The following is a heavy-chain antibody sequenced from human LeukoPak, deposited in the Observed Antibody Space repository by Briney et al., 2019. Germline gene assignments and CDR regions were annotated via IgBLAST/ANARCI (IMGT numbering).Heavy chain of an antibody. V-gene: IGHV4-59*01. CDR2: IYYSGST. CDR1: GGSISSYY. CDR3: ARVGITMVRGVIITGFYYGMDV. Sequence: PSETLSLTCTVSGGSISSYYWSWIRQPPGKGLGWIGYIYYSGSTNYNPSLKSRVTISVDTSKNQFSLKLSSVTAADTAVYYCARVGITMVRGVIITGFYYGMDVWGQGTTVTVSS. D-gene: IGHD3-10*01. J-gene: IGHJ6*02.